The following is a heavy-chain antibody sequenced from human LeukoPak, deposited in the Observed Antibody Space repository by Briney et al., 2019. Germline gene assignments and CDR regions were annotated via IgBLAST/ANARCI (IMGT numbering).Heavy chain of an antibody. D-gene: IGHD6-13*01. CDR2: IWYDGSNK. V-gene: IGHV3-33*01. CDR1: GFTFSSYG. CDR3: ARFSSSYLYGMDV. Sequence: GGSLRLSCAASGFTFSSYGMHWVRQAPGKGLEWVAVIWYDGSNKYYADSVKGRFTISRDNAKNSLYLQMNSLRAEDTAVYYCARFSSSYLYGMDVWGQGTTVTVSS. J-gene: IGHJ6*02.